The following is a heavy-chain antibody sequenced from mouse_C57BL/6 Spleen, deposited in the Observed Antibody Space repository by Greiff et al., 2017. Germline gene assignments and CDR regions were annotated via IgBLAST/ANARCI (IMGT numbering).Heavy chain of an antibody. CDR2: IDPSDGST. CDR1: GYTFTDHT. V-gene: IGHV1-78*01. CDR3: ARYYGSSPAWFAY. J-gene: IGHJ3*01. Sequence: QVQLQQSDAELVKPGASVQLSCKASGYTFTDHTIHWVQQRPEQGLEWIGYIDPSDGSTKYNEKFKGKATLTADKSSSTAYMQLNSLTSEDSAVYFCARYYGSSPAWFAYWGQGTLVTVSA. D-gene: IGHD1-1*01.